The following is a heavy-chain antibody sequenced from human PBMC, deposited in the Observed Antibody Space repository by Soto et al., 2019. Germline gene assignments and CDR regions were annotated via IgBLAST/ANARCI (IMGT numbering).Heavy chain of an antibody. J-gene: IGHJ6*02. Sequence: QVQLQESGPGLVKPSQTLSLTCTVSGGSISSGGYYWSWIRQHPGKGLEWIGYINYSGSTYYNPSRKSRVSVSVDTSKHRFSLKLSSVTAADAAVYYCARAPLYYYDSSGSGSGGMDVWGQGTTVTVSS. D-gene: IGHD3-22*01. V-gene: IGHV4-31*03. CDR2: INYSGST. CDR1: GGSISSGGYY. CDR3: ARAPLYYYDSSGSGSGGMDV.